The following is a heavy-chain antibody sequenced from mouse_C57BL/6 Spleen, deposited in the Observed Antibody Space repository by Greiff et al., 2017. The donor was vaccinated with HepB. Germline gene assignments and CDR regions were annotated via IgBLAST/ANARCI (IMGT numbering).Heavy chain of an antibody. D-gene: IGHD1-1*01. J-gene: IGHJ4*01. CDR2: ISDGGSYT. V-gene: IGHV5-4*01. Sequence: DVKLVESGGGLVKPGGSLKLSCAASGFTFSSYAMSWVRQTPEKRLEGVATISDGGSYTYYPDNVKGRFTISRDNAKNNLYLQMSHLKSEDTAMYYCARDRDLVAKEGAMDYWGQGTSVTVSS. CDR1: GFTFSSYA. CDR3: ARDRDLVAKEGAMDY.